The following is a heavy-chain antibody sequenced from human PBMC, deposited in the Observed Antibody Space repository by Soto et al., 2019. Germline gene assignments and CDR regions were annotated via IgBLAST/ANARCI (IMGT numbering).Heavy chain of an antibody. CDR2: IWYDGSNK. D-gene: IGHD6-19*01. CDR1: GFTFSSYG. J-gene: IGHJ4*02. V-gene: IGHV3-33*06. Sequence: GESLKISCAASGFTFSSYGMHWVRQAPGKGLEWVAVIWYDGSNKYYADSVKGRFTISRDNSKNTLYLQMNSLRAEDTAVYYCAKELHTSSGWSQVIYWGQGTLVTVSS. CDR3: AKELHTSSGWSQVIY.